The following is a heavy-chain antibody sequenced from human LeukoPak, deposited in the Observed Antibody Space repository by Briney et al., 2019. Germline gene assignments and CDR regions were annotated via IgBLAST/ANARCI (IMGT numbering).Heavy chain of an antibody. CDR3: ARGRGIGAGNYFVH. CDR1: GVSMSPYF. D-gene: IGHD3-10*01. Sequence: SETLSPTCSVSGVSMSPYFWSWIRQSPGKGLEWLGYVYHSGNTKYNPSLSSRLAISVDTSNNQLSLELTSLTAADAAVYYCARGRGIGAGNYFVHWGRGSLVTSPQ. J-gene: IGHJ4*02. CDR2: VYHSGNT. V-gene: IGHV4-59*01.